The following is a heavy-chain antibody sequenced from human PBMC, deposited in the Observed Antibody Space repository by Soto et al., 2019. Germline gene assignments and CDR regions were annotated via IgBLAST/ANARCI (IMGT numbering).Heavy chain of an antibody. CDR2: ISGSGGST. J-gene: IGHJ4*02. V-gene: IGHV3-23*01. D-gene: IGHD2-2*02. Sequence: PVGSLRLSCAASGFTFSSYAMSWVRQAPGKGLEWVSAISGSGGSTYYADSVKGRFTTSRDNSKNTLYLQMNSLRADDTAVFYCAKDSPSYTTSPFYFDSWGQGTLVTVSS. CDR3: AKDSPSYTTSPFYFDS. CDR1: GFTFSSYA.